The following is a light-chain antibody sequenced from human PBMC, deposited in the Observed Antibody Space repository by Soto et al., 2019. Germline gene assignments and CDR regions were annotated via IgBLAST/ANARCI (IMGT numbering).Light chain of an antibody. J-gene: IGLJ2*01. Sequence: NFMLTQPHSVSESPGKTVTISCTGSSGSIASNYVQWYQQRPGSAPTTVIYEDNKRPSGVPDRFSGSVDTSSNSASLIISGLKTEDEADYYCQWGGAGDVVFGRGTKLTVL. CDR1: SGSIASNY. V-gene: IGLV6-57*02. CDR2: EDN. CDR3: QWGGAGDVV.